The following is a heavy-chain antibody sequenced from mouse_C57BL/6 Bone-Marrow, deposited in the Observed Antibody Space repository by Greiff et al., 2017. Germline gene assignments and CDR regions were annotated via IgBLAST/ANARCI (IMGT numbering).Heavy chain of an antibody. CDR2: IYPRSGNT. V-gene: IGHV1-81*01. D-gene: IGHD2-4*01. J-gene: IGHJ3*01. CDR3: ALIFYDYDGAY. CDR1: GYTFTSYG. Sequence: VKLMESGAELARPGASVKLSCKASGYTFTSYGISWVKQRTGQGLEWIGEIYPRSGNTYYNEKFKGKATLTADKSSSTSYMELRSLTSEDSAVYFCALIFYDYDGAYWGQGTLVTVSA.